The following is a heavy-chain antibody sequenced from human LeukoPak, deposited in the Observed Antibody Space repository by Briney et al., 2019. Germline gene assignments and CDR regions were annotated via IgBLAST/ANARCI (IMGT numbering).Heavy chain of an antibody. J-gene: IGHJ4*02. V-gene: IGHV3-30*04. D-gene: IGHD3-22*01. CDR2: ISYDGSNK. CDR1: GFTFSSYA. CDR3: ARDARTVGITMIVVGFDY. Sequence: GGSLRLSCAPSGFTFSSYAMYWVRQSPGKGLEWVAVISYDGSNKYYEDSVKGRFTISRDNSKNTLYLQMNSLRAEDTAVYYCARDARTVGITMIVVGFDYWGQGTLVTVSS.